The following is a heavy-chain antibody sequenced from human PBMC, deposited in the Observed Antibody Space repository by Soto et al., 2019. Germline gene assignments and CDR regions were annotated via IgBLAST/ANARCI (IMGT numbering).Heavy chain of an antibody. J-gene: IGHJ4*02. Sequence: SETLSLTCTVSGGSISSYYWSWIRQPPGKGLEWIGYIYYSGSTNYNPSLKSRVTISVDTSKNQFSLKLSSVTAADTAVYYCAVSGYDPSFDYWGQGTLVTVSS. V-gene: IGHV4-59*01. CDR2: IYYSGST. CDR1: GGSISSYY. D-gene: IGHD5-12*01. CDR3: AVSGYDPSFDY.